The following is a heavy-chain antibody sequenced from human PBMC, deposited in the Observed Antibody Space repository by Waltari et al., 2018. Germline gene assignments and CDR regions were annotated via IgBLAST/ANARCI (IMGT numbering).Heavy chain of an antibody. CDR2: INKDGGGT. CDR3: TSIYDGP. CDR1: GFTFSSQW. V-gene: IGHV3-74*01. D-gene: IGHD5-12*01. J-gene: IGHJ5*02. Sequence: EVHLVESGGDLVQPGGSLRLSRAASGFTFSSQWMHWVRQVPGKGLEWVSGINKDGGGTFYAESVKGRFTIARDNAKNTLFLQMSSLRVEDTAFYYCTSIYDGPWGQGTLVTVSS.